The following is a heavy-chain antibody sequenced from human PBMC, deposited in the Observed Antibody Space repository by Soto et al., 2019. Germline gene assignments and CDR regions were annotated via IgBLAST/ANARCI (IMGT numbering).Heavy chain of an antibody. CDR1: GVSIHNSHYF. J-gene: IGHJ5*01. D-gene: IGHD2-15*01. CDR2: IYYSGGA. Sequence: SETLSLTCAVSGVSIHNSHYFWGWIRQPPGKGLEFIGSIYYSGGANYNPSLKSRVTISLDTSKNQFSLTVNSVTAADTAIYYCGRVVEGATRHTDFDSWGQGTLVTVSS. V-gene: IGHV4-39*01. CDR3: GRVVEGATRHTDFDS.